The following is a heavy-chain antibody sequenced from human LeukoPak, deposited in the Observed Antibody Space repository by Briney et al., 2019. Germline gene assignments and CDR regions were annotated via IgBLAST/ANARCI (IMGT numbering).Heavy chain of an antibody. CDR1: GGSISSYY. Sequence: PSETLSLTCTVSGGSISSYYWSWIRQPPGKGLEWIGYIYYSGSTNYNPSLKSRVTISVDTSKNQFSLKLSSVTAADTAVYYCARGYSSGWYRGRPTYYFDYWGQGTLVTVSS. CDR3: ARGYSSGWYRGRPTYYFDY. D-gene: IGHD6-19*01. CDR2: IYYSGST. V-gene: IGHV4-59*08. J-gene: IGHJ4*02.